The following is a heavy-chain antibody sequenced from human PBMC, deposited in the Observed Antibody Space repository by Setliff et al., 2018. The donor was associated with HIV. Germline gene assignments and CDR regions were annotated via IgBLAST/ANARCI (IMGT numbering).Heavy chain of an antibody. V-gene: IGHV4-59*11. Sequence: SETLSLTCTVSGDSISSHFWSWIRQPPGKGLEWIGEINHSGSANYNPSLKSRVTMSVDTSKNQFSLKLTSVTAADTAVYFCARTDHTSSSDFWGQGTLVTVSS. D-gene: IGHD6-6*01. CDR1: GDSISSHF. CDR3: ARTDHTSSSDF. CDR2: INHSGSA. J-gene: IGHJ4*02.